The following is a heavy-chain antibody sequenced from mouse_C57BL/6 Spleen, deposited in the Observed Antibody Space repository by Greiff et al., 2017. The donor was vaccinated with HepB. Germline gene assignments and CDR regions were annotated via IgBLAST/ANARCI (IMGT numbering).Heavy chain of an antibody. CDR1: GYTFTSYW. V-gene: IGHV1-55*01. D-gene: IGHD1-1*01. Sequence: VQLQQPGAELVKPGASVKMSCKASGYTFTSYWITWVKQRPGQGLEWIGDIYPGSGSTNYNEKFKSKATLTVDTSSSTAYMQLSSLTSEDSAVYYCARRYGSSYGDWYFDVWGTGTTVTVSS. CDR2: IYPGSGST. J-gene: IGHJ1*03. CDR3: ARRYGSSYGDWYFDV.